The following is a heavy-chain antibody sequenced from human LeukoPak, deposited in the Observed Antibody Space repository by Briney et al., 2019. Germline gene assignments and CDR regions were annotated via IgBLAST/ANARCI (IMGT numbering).Heavy chain of an antibody. V-gene: IGHV4-39*07. CDR2: IYYSGTT. Sequence: SETLSLTCTVSGVSISSSNYYWGWIRQPPGKGLEWIGTIYYSGTTYYSPSLRSRVTISVDTSNNQFSLELSSVTAADTAVYYCARSAAYCVGDCYYHYYYYMDVWGKGTTVTVSS. CDR3: ARSAAYCVGDCYYHYYYYMDV. D-gene: IGHD2-21*02. J-gene: IGHJ6*03. CDR1: GVSISSSNYY.